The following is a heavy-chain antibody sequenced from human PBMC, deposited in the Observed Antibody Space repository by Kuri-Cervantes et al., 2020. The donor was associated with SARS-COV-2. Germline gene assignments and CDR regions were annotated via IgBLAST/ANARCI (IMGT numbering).Heavy chain of an antibody. Sequence: GESLKISCAASGFTFSSYGMHWVRQAPGKGLEWVAVIWYDGSNKYYADSVKSRFTISRDNSKNTLYLQMNSLRAEDTAVYYCAKFQRGYQGMDVWGQGTTVTVSS. V-gene: IGHV3-33*06. J-gene: IGHJ6*02. CDR1: GFTFSSYG. CDR3: AKFQRGYQGMDV. D-gene: IGHD5-18*01. CDR2: IWYDGSNK.